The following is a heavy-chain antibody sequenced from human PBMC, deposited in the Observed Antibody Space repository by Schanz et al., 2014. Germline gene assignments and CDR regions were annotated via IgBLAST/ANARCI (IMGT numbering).Heavy chain of an antibody. D-gene: IGHD2-15*01. V-gene: IGHV3-23*01. CDR2: ISHSGGSK. CDR3: AKGMGYCSGGTCYDCYYYGLDV. CDR1: GFTFSSYA. J-gene: IGHJ6*02. Sequence: DVQLLESGGGLVQPGGSLRLSCAASGFTFSSYAMTWVRQAPGKGLEWVSSISHSGGSKYYADSVKGRFTISRDNSENTLYLQMNSLSADDTAVCYCAKGMGYCSGGTCYDCYYYGLDVWGQGTTVTVSS.